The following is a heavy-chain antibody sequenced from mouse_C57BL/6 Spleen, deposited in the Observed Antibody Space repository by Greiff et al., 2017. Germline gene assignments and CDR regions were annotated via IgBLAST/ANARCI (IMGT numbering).Heavy chain of an antibody. CDR3: AIITTVVEVDY. CDR2: IHPNSGST. CDR1: GYTFTSYW. D-gene: IGHD1-1*01. Sequence: VQLQQPGAELVKPGASVKLSCKASGYTFTSYWMHWVKQRPGQGLEWIGMIHPNSGSTNYNEKFKSKATLTVDKSSSTAYMQLSSLTSEDSAVYYCAIITTVVEVDYWGQGTSVTVSS. J-gene: IGHJ4*01. V-gene: IGHV1-64*01.